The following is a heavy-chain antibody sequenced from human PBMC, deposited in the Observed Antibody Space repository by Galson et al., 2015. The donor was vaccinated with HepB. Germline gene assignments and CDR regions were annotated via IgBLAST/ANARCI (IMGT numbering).Heavy chain of an antibody. Sequence: SLRLSCAASGFTFSSYGMHWVRQAPGKGLEWVAVIWYDGSNKYYADSVKGRFTIPRDNSKNTLYLQMNSLRAEDTAVYYCARDLYCGGDCYRDYFDYWGQGTLVTVSS. D-gene: IGHD2-21*02. CDR1: GFTFSSYG. CDR2: IWYDGSNK. V-gene: IGHV3-33*08. CDR3: ARDLYCGGDCYRDYFDY. J-gene: IGHJ4*02.